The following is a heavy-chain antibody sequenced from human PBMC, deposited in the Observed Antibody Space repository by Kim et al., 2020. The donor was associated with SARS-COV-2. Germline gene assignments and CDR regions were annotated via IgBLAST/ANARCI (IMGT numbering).Heavy chain of an antibody. V-gene: IGHV1-8*01. CDR3: ARDYYGSVYGNFEY. Sequence: ASVKVSCKASGYTFTSYHINWVRQATGQRPEWMGWVEPDNGKTGYAQNFLGRVTMTRDTSINTAYMELSGLRSEDTAVYYCARDYYGSVYGNFEYWGQGT. CDR2: VEPDNGKT. CDR1: GYTFTSYH. J-gene: IGHJ4*02. D-gene: IGHD3-10*01.